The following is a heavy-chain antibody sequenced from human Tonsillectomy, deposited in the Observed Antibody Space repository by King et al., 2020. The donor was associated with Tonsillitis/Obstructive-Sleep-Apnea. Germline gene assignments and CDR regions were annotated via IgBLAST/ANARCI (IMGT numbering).Heavy chain of an antibody. V-gene: IGHV4-39*01. CDR3: ARHRPEGTVAGWFDP. D-gene: IGHD6-19*01. Sequence: QLQESGPGLVKPSETLSLTCTVSGASIRSSTYYWGWIRQPPGKGLEWIGSIYNSGRTYYSPFLKSRVTISVDTSQNHFSLNLPSVTATDTAMYYCARHRPEGTVAGWFDPWGQGTLVTVSS. J-gene: IGHJ5*02. CDR2: IYNSGRT. CDR1: GASIRSSTYY.